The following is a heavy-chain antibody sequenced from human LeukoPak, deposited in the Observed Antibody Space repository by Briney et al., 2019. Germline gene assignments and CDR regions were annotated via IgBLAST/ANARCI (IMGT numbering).Heavy chain of an antibody. J-gene: IGHJ1*01. D-gene: IGHD4-17*01. Sequence: GGSLRLSCAASGFIFSNYGMHWVRQAPGKGLEWVALIWYDGSNKYYADSVKGRFTISRDNSKNTLYLQMNSLRAEDTAVYYCAKESGTRSYGAYFPHWGQGTLVTVSS. CDR2: IWYDGSNK. V-gene: IGHV3-30*02. CDR1: GFIFSNYG. CDR3: AKESGTRSYGAYFPH.